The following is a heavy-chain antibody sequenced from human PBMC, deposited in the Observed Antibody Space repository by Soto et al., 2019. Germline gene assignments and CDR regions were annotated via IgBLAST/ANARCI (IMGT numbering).Heavy chain of an antibody. D-gene: IGHD6-6*01. CDR1: GFTFSSYG. CDR3: AKRSAKFEYSSSHFDH. V-gene: IGHV3-30*18. Sequence: LGGSLRLSCAASGFTFSSYGMHWVRQAPGKGLEWVAVISYDGSNKYYADSVKGRFTISRDNSKNTLYLQMNSLRAEDTAVYYCAKRSAKFEYSSSHFDHWGQGTLVTVSS. J-gene: IGHJ4*02. CDR2: ISYDGSNK.